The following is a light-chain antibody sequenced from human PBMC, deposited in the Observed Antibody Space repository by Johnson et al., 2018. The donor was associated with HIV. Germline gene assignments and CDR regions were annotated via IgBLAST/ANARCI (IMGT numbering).Light chain of an antibody. CDR1: YSNFGNNF. Sequence: QSVLTQPPSVSAAPGQKVTISCSRNYSNFGNNFVSWYQQLPGTAPKLLIYENNKRPSGIPDRFSGSKSGTSATLGITGLQTGDEADYYCGTWDSSLSAGEVFGTGTKVTVL. CDR3: GTWDSSLSAGEV. CDR2: ENN. J-gene: IGLJ1*01. V-gene: IGLV1-51*02.